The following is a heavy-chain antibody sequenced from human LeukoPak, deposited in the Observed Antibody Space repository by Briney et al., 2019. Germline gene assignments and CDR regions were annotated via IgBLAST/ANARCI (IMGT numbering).Heavy chain of an antibody. CDR2: ISGSGGST. V-gene: IGHV3-23*01. J-gene: IGHJ4*02. CDR1: GFTFTSYA. D-gene: IGHD6-19*01. Sequence: GGSLRLSCAASGFTFTSYAMTWVRQAPGKGLEWVSSISGSGGSTSDSVKGRFTISRHNSKNTLYLQMNSLRAEDTAVYYCAKYIAVAGHFDYWGQGTLVTVSS. CDR3: AKYIAVAGHFDY.